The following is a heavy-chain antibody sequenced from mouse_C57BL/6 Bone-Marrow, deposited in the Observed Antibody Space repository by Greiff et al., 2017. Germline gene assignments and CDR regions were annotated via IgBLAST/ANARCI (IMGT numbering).Heavy chain of an antibody. V-gene: IGHV5-4*01. D-gene: IGHD1-1*01. CDR1: GFTFSSYA. Sequence: VQLQQSGGGLVKPGGSLKLSCAASGFTFSSYAMSWVRQTPEKRLEWVATISDGGSYTYYPDNVKGRFTISRDNAKNNLYLQMSHLKSEDTAMYYCARRGTTVVAHFDYWGQGTTLTVSS. CDR2: ISDGGSYT. CDR3: ARRGTTVVAHFDY. J-gene: IGHJ2*01.